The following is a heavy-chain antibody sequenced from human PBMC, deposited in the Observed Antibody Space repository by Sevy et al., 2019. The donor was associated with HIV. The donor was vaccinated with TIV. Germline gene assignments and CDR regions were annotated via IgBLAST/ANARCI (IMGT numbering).Heavy chain of an antibody. V-gene: IGHV3-48*02. CDR3: ARVRGSGSYRHFHY. D-gene: IGHD3-10*01. CDR1: GFTFSHYS. CDR2: ISTTSNTI. J-gene: IGHJ4*02. Sequence: GGSLRLSCAASGFTFSHYSMNWVRQAPGKGLEWVSYISTTSNTIYYADSVKGRFTISRDNAKNSLYLQMNSLRDEDTAVYYCARVRGSGSYRHFHYWGQGTLVTVSS.